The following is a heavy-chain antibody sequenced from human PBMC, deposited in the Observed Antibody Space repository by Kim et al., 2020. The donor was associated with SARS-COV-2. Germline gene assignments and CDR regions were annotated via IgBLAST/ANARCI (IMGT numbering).Heavy chain of an antibody. V-gene: IGHV3-21*04. Sequence: GGSLRLSCAASGFTFSSYSMHWVRQAPGKGLEWVSSISSSSNYIFYADSVKGRFTISRDNAKNSLSLQMNSLRAEDTAVYYCARSYNCGGDCYRDAFDLWGQGTMVTVSS. J-gene: IGHJ3*01. CDR2: ISSSSNYI. CDR3: ARSYNCGGDCYRDAFDL. D-gene: IGHD2-21*02. CDR1: GFTFSSYS.